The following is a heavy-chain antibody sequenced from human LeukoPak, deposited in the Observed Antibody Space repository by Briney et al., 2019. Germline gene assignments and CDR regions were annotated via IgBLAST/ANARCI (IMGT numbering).Heavy chain of an antibody. Sequence: ASVKVSCKFSGYTLTELSMHWVRQAPGKGLEWMGWMNPNSGNTGYAQKFQGRVTMTRNTSISTAYMELSSLRSEDTAVYYCARGNQGNYYYGMDVWGQGTTVTVSS. CDR2: MNPNSGNT. D-gene: IGHD1-14*01. J-gene: IGHJ6*02. CDR3: ARGNQGNYYYGMDV. CDR1: GYTLTELS. V-gene: IGHV1-8*01.